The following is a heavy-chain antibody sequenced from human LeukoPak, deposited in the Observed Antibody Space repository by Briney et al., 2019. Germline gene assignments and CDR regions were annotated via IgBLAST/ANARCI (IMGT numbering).Heavy chain of an antibody. CDR1: GFTFSSYA. CDR3: ARESNYYFDY. J-gene: IGHJ4*02. V-gene: IGHV3-30-3*01. CDR2: ISYDGSNK. Sequence: GGSLRLSCAASGFTFSSYAMQWVRQAPGKGLEWVAVISYDGSNKHYADSVKGRFTISRDNSKNTLYLQMNRLRAEDTAVYYCARESNYYFDYWGQGTLVTVSS.